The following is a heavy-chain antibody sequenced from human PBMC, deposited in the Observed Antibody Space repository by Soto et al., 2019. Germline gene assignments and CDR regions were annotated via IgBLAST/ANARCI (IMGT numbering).Heavy chain of an antibody. Sequence: SETLSLTCAVSGYSIISGGYYWNWIRQPPGKGLEWIGSIYDNGGTYYNPSLKSRVTISLDRSKDQFSLKLNSVTAADTAVFYCARLDAYNSFDYWGPGILVTVSS. D-gene: IGHD2-2*01. V-gene: IGHV4-30-2*01. CDR2: IYDNGGT. CDR1: GYSIISGGYY. CDR3: ARLDAYNSFDY. J-gene: IGHJ4*02.